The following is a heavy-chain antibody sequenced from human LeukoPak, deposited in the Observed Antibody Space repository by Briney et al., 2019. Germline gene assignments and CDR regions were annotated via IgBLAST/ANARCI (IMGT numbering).Heavy chain of an antibody. CDR1: GYTFTNHY. J-gene: IGHJ4*02. Sequence: ASVKVSCKASGYTFTNHYMHWVRQAPGQGLEWMGIINPIGGSTSYAQKFQGRVTMTRDTSTSTVYMELNSLRSEDTAVYYCARDLAYYDSSPRPGGYWGQGTLVTVSS. D-gene: IGHD3-22*01. CDR3: ARDLAYYDSSPRPGGY. V-gene: IGHV1-46*01. CDR2: INPIGGST.